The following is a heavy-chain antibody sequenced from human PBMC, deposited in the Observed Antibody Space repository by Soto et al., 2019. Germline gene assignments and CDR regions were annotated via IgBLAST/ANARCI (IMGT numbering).Heavy chain of an antibody. CDR3: AKDFSIVGAILFDY. CDR1: GFTFSSYA. Sequence: QSGGSLRLSCAASGFTFSSYAMSWVRQALGKGLEWVSAISGSGGTTDYADSVKGRFTISRDNSKNTLYLQMNRLRAEDTAVYYCAKDFSIVGAILFDYWGQGTLVTVSS. J-gene: IGHJ4*02. D-gene: IGHD1-26*01. CDR2: ISGSGGTT. V-gene: IGHV3-23*01.